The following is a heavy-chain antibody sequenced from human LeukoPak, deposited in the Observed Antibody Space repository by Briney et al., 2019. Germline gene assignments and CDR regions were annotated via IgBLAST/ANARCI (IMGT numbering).Heavy chain of an antibody. D-gene: IGHD3-10*01. CDR2: IDTSSRYI. CDR1: GFTFSSYG. J-gene: IGHJ4*02. Sequence: TGGSLRLSCAASGFTFSSYGMSWVRQAPGKGLEWVSSIDTSSRYIYYGDSVKGRFTISRDNAKNSLYLQMSSLRAEDAAVYYCVKPYYFSSGSLNWGQGTLVTVSS. CDR3: VKPYYFSSGSLN. V-gene: IGHV3-21*01.